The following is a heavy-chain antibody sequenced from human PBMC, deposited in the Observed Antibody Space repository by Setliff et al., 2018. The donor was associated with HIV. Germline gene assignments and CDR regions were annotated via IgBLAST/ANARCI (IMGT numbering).Heavy chain of an antibody. D-gene: IGHD6-13*01. J-gene: IGHJ5*02. CDR2: VTHSGRT. CDR1: GGSISSYY. CDR3: ADSSSWYGWFDP. V-gene: IGHV4-34*01. Sequence: SETLSLTCTVSGGSISSYYWSWIRQPPGKGLEWIGEVTHSGRTNYNPSLESRVTTSVDTSKKQFSLRLTSVTAADTAVYYCADSSSWYGWFDPWGQGTLVTVSS.